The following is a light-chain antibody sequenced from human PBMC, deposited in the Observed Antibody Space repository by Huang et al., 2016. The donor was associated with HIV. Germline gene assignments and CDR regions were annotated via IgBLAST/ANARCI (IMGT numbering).Light chain of an antibody. Sequence: DVQMTQSPPSVSASVGDRVTITCRASQSIRNDLNWYQQRPGEAHKLLIYTASSLQSGGPSRFSGGGSGTDFALTISSLQPEEFATYYCHQSYNNPWTFGQGTKVESK. CDR1: QSIRND. CDR3: HQSYNNPWT. V-gene: IGKV1-39*01. CDR2: TAS. J-gene: IGKJ1*01.